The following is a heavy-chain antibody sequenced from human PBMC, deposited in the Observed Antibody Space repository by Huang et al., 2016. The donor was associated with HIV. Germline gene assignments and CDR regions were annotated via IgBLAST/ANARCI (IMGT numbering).Heavy chain of an antibody. V-gene: IGHV1-69*01. CDR2: ISPIFGTA. Sequence: QVQLVQSGAEVKKPGSSVKVSCKASGGTFSSYAISWVRQAPGQGLEWMGGISPIFGTANYAQKFQGRVTITADESTSTADMELSSLRSEDTAVYYCARVESRRYYDSSGYYYWGQGTLVTVSS. CDR3: ARVESRRYYDSSGYYY. CDR1: GGTFSSYA. J-gene: IGHJ4*02. D-gene: IGHD3-22*01.